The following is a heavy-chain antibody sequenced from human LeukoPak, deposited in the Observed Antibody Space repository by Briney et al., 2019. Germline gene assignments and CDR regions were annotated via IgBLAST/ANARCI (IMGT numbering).Heavy chain of an antibody. CDR3: ARSVTRTDRWNYYYYGMDV. J-gene: IGHJ6*02. Sequence: ASVKVSCKASGYTFTGYYMHWVRQAPGQGLEWMGWINPNSGGTNYAQKFQGRVTMTRDTSISTAYMELSRLRSDDTAVYYCARSVTRTDRWNYYYYGMDVWGQGTTVTVSS. V-gene: IGHV1-2*02. D-gene: IGHD4-17*01. CDR2: INPNSGGT. CDR1: GYTFTGYY.